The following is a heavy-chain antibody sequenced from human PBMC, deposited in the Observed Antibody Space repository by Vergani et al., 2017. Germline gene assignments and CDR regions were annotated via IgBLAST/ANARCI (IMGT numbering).Heavy chain of an antibody. D-gene: IGHD6-13*01. J-gene: IGHJ6*02. V-gene: IGHV4-34*02. CDR1: GDSLRGHY. Sequence: QVQLRQWGAGLVKPSETLSLTCGIYGDSLRGHYWSWIRQSPGKGLEWIGQINHSGGTNYNPSLKSRVTISQDASKSQFSLKIKSVTAADTAVYYCARMKDYGSWYGSTPQGKRTNYGMDVWGQGTTVTVSS. CDR3: ARMKDYGSWYGSTPQGKRTNYGMDV. CDR2: INHSGGT.